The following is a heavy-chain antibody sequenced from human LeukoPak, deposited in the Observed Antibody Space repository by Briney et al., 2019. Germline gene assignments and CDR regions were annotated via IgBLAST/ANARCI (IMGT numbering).Heavy chain of an antibody. Sequence: GSLRLSCAASGFTFSSYAMSWVRPAPGKGLEWVSAISGSGGSTSYADSVKGRFTISRDNSKNTLYLPMNSLRAEDTAVYYCAKDLGGYYDFWSGYHNWFDPWGQGTLVTVSS. CDR1: GFTFSSYA. CDR3: AKDLGGYYDFWSGYHNWFDP. V-gene: IGHV3-23*01. D-gene: IGHD3-3*01. J-gene: IGHJ5*02. CDR2: ISGSGGST.